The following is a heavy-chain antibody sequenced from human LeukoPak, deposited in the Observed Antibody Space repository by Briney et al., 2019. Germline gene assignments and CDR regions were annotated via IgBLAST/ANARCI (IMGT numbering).Heavy chain of an antibody. CDR3: ATRSDGYSQFDF. CDR1: GYNFTSYW. J-gene: IGHJ4*02. D-gene: IGHD5-24*01. V-gene: IGHV5-51*01. CDR2: IYPGDSDT. Sequence: GESLKISCKASGYNFTSYWIGWVRQMPGKGLEWMGIIYPGDSDTRYSPSFQGRVTISADKSVSTAYLQWGSLKASDSAIYYCATRSDGYSQFDFWGQGTLVTVSS.